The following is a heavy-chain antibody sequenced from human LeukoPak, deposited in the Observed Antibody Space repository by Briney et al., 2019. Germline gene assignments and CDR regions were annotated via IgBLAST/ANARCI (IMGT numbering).Heavy chain of an antibody. V-gene: IGHV4-59*01. Sequence: SSETLSLTCTVSGGSISSYYWSWIRQPPGKGLEWIGYIYYSGSTNYNPSLKSRVTISVDTSKNQFSLKLSSVTAADTAVYYCAREAPPYSSSSNSDAFDIWGQGTMVTVSS. CDR3: AREAPPYSSSSNSDAFDI. D-gene: IGHD6-6*01. CDR1: GGSISSYY. J-gene: IGHJ3*02. CDR2: IYYSGST.